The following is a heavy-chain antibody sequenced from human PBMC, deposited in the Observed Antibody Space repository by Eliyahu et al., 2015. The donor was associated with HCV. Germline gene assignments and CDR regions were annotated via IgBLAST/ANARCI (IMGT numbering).Heavy chain of an antibody. CDR2: IDPRDSDT. V-gene: IGHV5-51*01. CDR3: ARLGRSGYYESNYYYAMDV. CDR1: DYIFTNYX. Sequence: VQLVQSGAEVKKPGESLRISXKGSDYIFTNYXIGWVRQMPGKGLEWMGIIDPRDSDTRDSPSFRGQVTMSVDQSITTAYLQWSSLKASDTAVYYCARLGRSGYYESNYYYAMDVWGQGTMVTVSS. J-gene: IGHJ6*02. D-gene: IGHD3-3*01.